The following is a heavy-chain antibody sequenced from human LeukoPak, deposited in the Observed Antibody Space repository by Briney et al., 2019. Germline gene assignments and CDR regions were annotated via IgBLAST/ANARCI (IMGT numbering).Heavy chain of an antibody. D-gene: IGHD5-24*01. CDR2: FKSTTDGGTI. V-gene: IGHV3-15*07. CDR1: GFTFTNAW. J-gene: IGHJ4*02. CDR3: TTGGYRDGDDY. Sequence: PGGSLRLSCAASGFTFTNAWMNWVRQAPGKGLGWVGRFKSTTDGGTIDYAAPVKGRFTISRDDSKNTLYLQMNSLKTEDTAVYCCTTGGYRDGDDYWGQGTLVTVSS.